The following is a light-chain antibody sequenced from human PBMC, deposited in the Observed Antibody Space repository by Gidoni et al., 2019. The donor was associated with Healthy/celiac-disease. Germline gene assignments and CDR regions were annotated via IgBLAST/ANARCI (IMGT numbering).Light chain of an antibody. Sequence: DSVRTQSPPPLPVTPGEPASISCRSSQSLLHSNGYHYLEWYLQKPGQSPQLLIYLGSNRASGVPDRFSGSGSGTDFTLKIRRVEAEDVGVYYFMQALQTITFGQGTRLEIK. CDR2: LGS. CDR3: MQALQTIT. J-gene: IGKJ5*01. V-gene: IGKV2-28*01. CDR1: QSLLHSNGYHY.